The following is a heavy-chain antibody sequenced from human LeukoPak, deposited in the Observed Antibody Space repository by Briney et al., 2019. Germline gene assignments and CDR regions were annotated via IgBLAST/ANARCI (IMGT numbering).Heavy chain of an antibody. D-gene: IGHD6-19*01. CDR2: ISGSGGST. CDR3: AKDSLPFVSGWYY. J-gene: IGHJ4*02. V-gene: IGHV3-23*01. CDR1: GFTFSSYA. Sequence: GGSLRLSCAASGFTFSSYAMSWVRQAPGKGREWVSAISGSGGSTYYADSVKGRFTISRDNSKNTLYLQMNGLRAEDTAVYYCAKDSLPFVSGWYYWGQGTLVTVSA.